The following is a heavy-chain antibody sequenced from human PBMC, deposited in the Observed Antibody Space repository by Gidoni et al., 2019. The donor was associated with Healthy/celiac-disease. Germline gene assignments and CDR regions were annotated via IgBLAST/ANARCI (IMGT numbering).Heavy chain of an antibody. CDR2: IIPIFGTA. V-gene: IGHV1-69*06. Sequence: GLEWMGGIIPIFGTANYAQKFQGRVTITADKSTSTAYMELSSLRSEDTAVYGCARARSLGRDWFDPWGQGTLVTVSS. CDR3: ARARSLGRDWFDP. J-gene: IGHJ5*02. D-gene: IGHD3-16*01.